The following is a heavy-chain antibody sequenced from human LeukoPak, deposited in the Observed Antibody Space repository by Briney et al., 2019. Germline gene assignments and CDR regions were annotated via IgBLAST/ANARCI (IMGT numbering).Heavy chain of an antibody. J-gene: IGHJ4*02. D-gene: IGHD6-6*01. V-gene: IGHV3-21*01. CDR2: ITSGSSYI. Sequence: GGSLRLSCAASGFTFSSYNMNWVRQAPGQGLEWVSSITSGSSYIYYADSVKGRFTISRDNAKSSLYLQMNSLRAEDTAVYYCARSSRLTFDYWGQGTLVTVSS. CDR3: ARSSRLTFDY. CDR1: GFTFSSYN.